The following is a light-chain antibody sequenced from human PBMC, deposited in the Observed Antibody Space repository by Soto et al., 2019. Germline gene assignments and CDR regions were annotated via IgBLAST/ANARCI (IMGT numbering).Light chain of an antibody. CDR3: DQRSYWPPANT. CDR1: HGTSSSY. V-gene: IGKV3D-20*02. Sequence: IVLLQSPGTLSLSPGARATLSCTASHGTSSSYSAWYKQKPGRAPRRLIYVASTRATAIPARLSGSGSGTAFTHTISSVELADFGVYYCDQRSYWPPANTFGHGIRLEIK. J-gene: IGKJ5*01. CDR2: VAS.